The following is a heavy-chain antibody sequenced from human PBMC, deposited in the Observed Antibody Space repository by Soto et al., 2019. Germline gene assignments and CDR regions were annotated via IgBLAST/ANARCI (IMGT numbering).Heavy chain of an antibody. D-gene: IGHD3-22*01. CDR2: IIPIFGTA. Sequence: QVQLVQSGAEVKKPGSSVKVSCKASGGTFSSYAISWMRQAPGQGLEWMGGIIPIFGTANYAQKFQGRVTITADESTSTAYMELSSLRSEDTAVYYCASSTYYYDSSGYYSPLDYWGQGTLVTVSS. V-gene: IGHV1-69*01. J-gene: IGHJ4*02. CDR1: GGTFSSYA. CDR3: ASSTYYYDSSGYYSPLDY.